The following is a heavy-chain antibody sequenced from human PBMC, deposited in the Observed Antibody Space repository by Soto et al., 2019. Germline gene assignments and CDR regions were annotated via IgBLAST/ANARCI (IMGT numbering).Heavy chain of an antibody. CDR1: GYTFTAYD. CDR3: EVTTGYYFDY. V-gene: IGHV1-8*01. J-gene: IGHJ4*02. Sequence: ASVKLSCKPSGYTFTAYDINWVRQATGQGLEWMGWVSPDSGNSGYAQQFQGRVTMTSDTSISTVYMELSNLISEDTAMYYCEVTTGYYFDYWGQGTLVTVSS. CDR2: VSPDSGNS. D-gene: IGHD2-21*02.